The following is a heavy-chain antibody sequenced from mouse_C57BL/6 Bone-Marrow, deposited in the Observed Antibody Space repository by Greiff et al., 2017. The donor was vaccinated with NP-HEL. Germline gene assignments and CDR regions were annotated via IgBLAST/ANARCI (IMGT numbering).Heavy chain of an antibody. CDR2: IDPEDGET. Sequence: VHVKQSGAELVKPGASVKLSCTASGFNIKDYYMHWVKQRTEQGLEWIGRIDPEDGETKYAPKFQGKATITADTSSNTAYLQLSSLTSEDTAVYYCARGYYGSSYGWYFDVWGTGTTVTVSS. J-gene: IGHJ1*03. CDR1: GFNIKDYY. V-gene: IGHV14-2*01. D-gene: IGHD1-1*01. CDR3: ARGYYGSSYGWYFDV.